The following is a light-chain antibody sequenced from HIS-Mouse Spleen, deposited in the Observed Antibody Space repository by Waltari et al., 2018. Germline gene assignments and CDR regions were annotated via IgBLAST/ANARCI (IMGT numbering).Light chain of an antibody. Sequence: EIVMTQSPATLSVSPGERATLSCRASQSVSSNLAWYQQKPGQAPRLPIYGASTRATGIPARFSGSESGTEFTLTISSMQSEDFAVYYCQQYNNWPPYAFGQGTKLEIK. CDR1: QSVSSN. V-gene: IGKV3-15*01. CDR2: GAS. CDR3: QQYNNWPPYA. J-gene: IGKJ2*01.